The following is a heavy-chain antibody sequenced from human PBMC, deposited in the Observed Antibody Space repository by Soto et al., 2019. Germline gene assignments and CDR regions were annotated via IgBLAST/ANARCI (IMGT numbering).Heavy chain of an antibody. CDR3: ARDFAYFDS. D-gene: IGHD3-3*01. Sequence: SETLSLTCTVSGGSFNSGSYSWSWIRHPPGKGLEWIGYVYHTGRTSYNPSLKSRVSISMDTSKNQFSLNLDSVTAADTAMYFCARDFAYFDSWGQGTLVTVSS. V-gene: IGHV4-61*01. J-gene: IGHJ4*02. CDR1: GGSFNSGSYS. CDR2: VYHTGRT.